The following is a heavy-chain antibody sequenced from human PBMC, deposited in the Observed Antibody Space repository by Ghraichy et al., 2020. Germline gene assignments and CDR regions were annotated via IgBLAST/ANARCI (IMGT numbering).Heavy chain of an antibody. Sequence: GESLNISCAASGFTFSSYTMTWVRQAPGKGLEWVSSISGGGDGTYYADSVKGRFTISRDNSKNTLFLQMNTLRAEDTALYYCAKGPERGLFDYWGRGTLVTVSS. D-gene: IGHD3-10*01. CDR3: AKGPERGLFDY. CDR1: GFTFSSYT. J-gene: IGHJ4*02. CDR2: ISGGGDGT. V-gene: IGHV3-23*01.